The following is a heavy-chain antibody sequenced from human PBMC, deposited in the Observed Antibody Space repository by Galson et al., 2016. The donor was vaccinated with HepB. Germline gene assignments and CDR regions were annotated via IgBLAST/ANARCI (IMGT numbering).Heavy chain of an antibody. CDR1: GGSVSSAGYS. D-gene: IGHD3-22*01. V-gene: IGHV4-30-2*01. J-gene: IGHJ2*01. CDR2: IYNSGSA. Sequence: TLSLTCGVSGGSVSSAGYSWTWIRQPPGRGLEWIGFIYNSGSAHYNPSLKSRVTISVDRSKNHFSLELTSVTAADTAVYYCASRVYSENSGYSYWYVDLWGRGTLVTVSS. CDR3: ASRVYSENSGYSYWYVDL.